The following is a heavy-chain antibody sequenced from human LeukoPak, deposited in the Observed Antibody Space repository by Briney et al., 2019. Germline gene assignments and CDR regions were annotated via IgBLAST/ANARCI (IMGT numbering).Heavy chain of an antibody. D-gene: IGHD2-15*01. J-gene: IGHJ5*02. CDR1: GFTFSSYA. CDR2: ISGSGGST. CDR3: AKGTVVVAATLRFDP. V-gene: IGHV3-23*01. Sequence: PGGSLRLSCAASGFTFSSYAMSWVRQAPGKGLEWVSAISGSGGSTYYADSVKGRFTISRDNSENTLYLQMNSLRAEDTAVYYCAKGTVVVAATLRFDPWGQGTLVTVSS.